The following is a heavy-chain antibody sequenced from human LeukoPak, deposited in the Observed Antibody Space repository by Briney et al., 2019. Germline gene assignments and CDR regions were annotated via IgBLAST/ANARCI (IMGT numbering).Heavy chain of an antibody. CDR2: ISYDGSNK. CDR1: GFTFSSYG. J-gene: IGHJ4*02. CDR3: AKEYSGSPAGEFDY. V-gene: IGHV3-30*18. Sequence: GRSLRLSCAASGFTFSSYGMHWVRQAPGKGLEWVAVISYDGSNKYYADSVKGRFTISRDNSKNTLYLQMNSLRAEDTAVYYCAKEYSGSPAGEFDYWGQGTLVTVSS. D-gene: IGHD1-26*01.